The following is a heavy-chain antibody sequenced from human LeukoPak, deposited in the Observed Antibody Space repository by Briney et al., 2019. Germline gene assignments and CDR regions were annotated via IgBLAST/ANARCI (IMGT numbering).Heavy chain of an antibody. J-gene: IGHJ4*02. D-gene: IGHD4-11*01. Sequence: GGSLRLSCAASGFSFNTYSMNWVRQAPGKGLELVSSISSSSSYIYHADSVKGRFTVSRDNAKNSLYLQMNSLRAEDTAVYYCARGEGNDYSNYFDYWGQGTLVTVSS. CDR3: ARGEGNDYSNYFDY. V-gene: IGHV3-21*06. CDR2: ISSSSSYI. CDR1: GFSFNTYS.